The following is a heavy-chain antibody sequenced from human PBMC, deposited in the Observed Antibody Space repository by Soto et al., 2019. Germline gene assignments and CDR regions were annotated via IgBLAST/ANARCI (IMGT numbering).Heavy chain of an antibody. V-gene: IGHV4-39*01. J-gene: IGHJ4*02. Sequence: SETLSLTCTVSGGSISSSSYYWGWIRQPPGKGLEWIGSIYYSGSTYYNPSLKSRVTISVDTSKNQFSLKLSSVTAADTAVYYCARQDKYYDSSGGFDYWGQGTPVTVSS. D-gene: IGHD3-22*01. CDR3: ARQDKYYDSSGGFDY. CDR1: GGSISSSSYY. CDR2: IYYSGST.